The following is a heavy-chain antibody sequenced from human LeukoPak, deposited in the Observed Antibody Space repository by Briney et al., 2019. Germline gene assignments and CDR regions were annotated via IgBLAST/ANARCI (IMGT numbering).Heavy chain of an antibody. Sequence: PGRYLRLYCAASGFTFSNYGMHRLRQAPGKGLKWVAVIWVDGSNKYYADYVKVRFTIFRDNRRNTLYLQMNSLRAEDTAVYYCARDHSGTQDYWGQGTLVTVSS. CDR3: ARDHSGTQDY. CDR1: GFTFSNYG. V-gene: IGHV3-33*01. CDR2: IWVDGSNK. D-gene: IGHD1-1*01. J-gene: IGHJ4*02.